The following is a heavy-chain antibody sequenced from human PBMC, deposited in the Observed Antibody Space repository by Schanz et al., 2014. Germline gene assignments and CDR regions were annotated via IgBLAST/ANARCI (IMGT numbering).Heavy chain of an antibody. CDR3: AREVGLYDRGWFDP. D-gene: IGHD3-22*01. CDR2: ISPYNGNT. J-gene: IGHJ5*02. CDR1: RYTFNTYG. V-gene: IGHV1-18*01. Sequence: GPGVKEPGASVKVSCEASRYTFNTYGLNWVRQAPGQGLEWMGWISPYNGNTNYAQKLQGRVTITADKSTSTAYMELTSLRSEDTAVYYCAREVGLYDRGWFDPWGQGTLVTVSS.